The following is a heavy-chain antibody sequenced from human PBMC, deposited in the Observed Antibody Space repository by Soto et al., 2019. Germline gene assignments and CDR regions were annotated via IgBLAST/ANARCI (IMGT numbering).Heavy chain of an antibody. V-gene: IGHV3-33*01. CDR3: ARAPQTVAGAGIWY. Sequence: PGGSLRLSCAASGFTFSSYGMHWVRQAPGKGLEWVAVIWYDGSNKYYADSVKGRFIISRDNSKNTLYLQMNSLRAEDTAVYYCARAPQTVAGAGIWYWGQGTLVTVSS. D-gene: IGHD6-13*01. CDR1: GFTFSSYG. J-gene: IGHJ4*02. CDR2: IWYDGSNK.